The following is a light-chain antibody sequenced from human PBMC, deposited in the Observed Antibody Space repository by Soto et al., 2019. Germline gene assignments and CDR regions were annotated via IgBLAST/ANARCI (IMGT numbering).Light chain of an antibody. V-gene: IGKV1-5*03. CDR3: QQYNDLSP. J-gene: IGKJ4*01. CDR2: KAA. CDR1: QTIGTW. Sequence: DIQMTQSPSTLSASVGDTVTITCRASQTIGTWLAWYQQKPAKAPKLLIYKAATLESGVPSRFSGSGSGTEFTLNISRLQADDFATYYCQQYNDLSPFGGGPQVHIX.